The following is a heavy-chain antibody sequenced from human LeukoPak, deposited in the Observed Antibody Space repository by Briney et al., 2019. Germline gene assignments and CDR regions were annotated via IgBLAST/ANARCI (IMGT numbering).Heavy chain of an antibody. Sequence: ASVKVSCKASGYTFTGYYMHWVRQAPGHGLEWMGWINPNSGGTNYAQKFQGRVTMTRDTSISTAYMELSRLRSDDTAVYYCARDMVGGWAYYFDYWGQGTLVTVSS. J-gene: IGHJ4*02. D-gene: IGHD4/OR15-4a*01. CDR1: GYTFTGYY. V-gene: IGHV1-2*02. CDR3: ARDMVGGWAYYFDY. CDR2: INPNSGGT.